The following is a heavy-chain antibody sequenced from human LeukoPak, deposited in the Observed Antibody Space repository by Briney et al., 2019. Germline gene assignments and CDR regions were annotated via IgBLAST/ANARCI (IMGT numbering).Heavy chain of an antibody. CDR1: HFTFTSYW. D-gene: IGHD2-15*01. CDR3: AREFNSFLADCSGGQCLFMS. V-gene: IGHV3-7*01. J-gene: IGHJ4*02. Sequence: GGSLRLSCAASHFTFTSYWMSWVRQAPGKGLEWVANIKPDGSEKYYVDSVKGRFTISRDNAKNSLYLQMDSLRAEDTAIYYCAREFNSFLADCSGGQCLFMSWGQGILVTVSS. CDR2: IKPDGSEK.